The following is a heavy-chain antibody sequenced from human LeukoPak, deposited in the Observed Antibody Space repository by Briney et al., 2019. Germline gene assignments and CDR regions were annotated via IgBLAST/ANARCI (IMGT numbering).Heavy chain of an antibody. Sequence: ASVKVSCKASGYTFTSYYMHWVRQAPGQGLEWMGIINTSGGSTSYAQKFQGRVTMTRDTSTRIVYMELSSLRSEDTGGFYCGRERGLDFWSGYFFDFWGKGTLVSVS. CDR2: INTSGGST. CDR1: GYTFTSYY. V-gene: IGHV1-46*01. CDR3: GRERGLDFWSGYFFDF. J-gene: IGHJ4*02. D-gene: IGHD3-3*01.